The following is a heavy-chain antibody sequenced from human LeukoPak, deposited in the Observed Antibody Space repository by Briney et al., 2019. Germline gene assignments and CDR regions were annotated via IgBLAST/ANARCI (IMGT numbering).Heavy chain of an antibody. D-gene: IGHD3-3*01. J-gene: IGHJ4*02. V-gene: IGHV3-33*06. Sequence: PGGSLRLSCAASGFTFSSYGMHWVRQAPGKGLEWVAVIWYDGSNKYYADSVKGRFTISRDNSKNTLYLQMNSLRAEDTAVYYCAKEAVLRFLEWTQPAAPFDYWGQGTLVTVSS. CDR2: IWYDGSNK. CDR1: GFTFSSYG. CDR3: AKEAVLRFLEWTQPAAPFDY.